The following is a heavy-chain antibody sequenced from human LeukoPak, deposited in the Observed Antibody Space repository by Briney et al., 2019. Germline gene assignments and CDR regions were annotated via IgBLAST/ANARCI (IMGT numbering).Heavy chain of an antibody. Sequence: PSQTLSLTCTVSGGSISSGSYYWSWIRQPAGKGLEWIGRIYTSGSTNYNPSLKSRVTMSVDTSKNQFSLKLSSVTAADTAVYYCASEGGRGDYGSGSYFDYWGQGTLVTVSS. CDR1: GGSISSGSYY. J-gene: IGHJ4*02. CDR2: IYTSGST. D-gene: IGHD3-10*01. V-gene: IGHV4-61*02. CDR3: ASEGGRGDYGSGSYFDY.